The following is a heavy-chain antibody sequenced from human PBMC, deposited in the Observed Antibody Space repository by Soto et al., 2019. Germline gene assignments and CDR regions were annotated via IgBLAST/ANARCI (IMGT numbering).Heavy chain of an antibody. J-gene: IGHJ5*02. CDR3: ARGGRISSGSDMYNWFDP. CDR1: GGSFSGYD. D-gene: IGHD5-12*01. V-gene: IGHV4-34*01. CDR2: INHGGTT. Sequence: SETLSLTCAVDGGSFSGYDWNWIRQPPGKGLEWIGEINHGGTTKYNPSLKSRVTISEDTSKSQFSLNLSSVTAADTALYYCARGGRISSGSDMYNWFDPWGQGTLVTVSS.